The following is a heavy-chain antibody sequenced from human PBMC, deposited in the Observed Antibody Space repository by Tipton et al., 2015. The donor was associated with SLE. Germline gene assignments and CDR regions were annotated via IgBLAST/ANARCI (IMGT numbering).Heavy chain of an antibody. Sequence: SLRLSCVASGFNFGAYWMHWVRQAPGKGLVWISRTNQDGTIRSYGDSVKGRFIISRDNSKSTLYLQMNNVRVEDTALYYCTRGIDPGSSRISDYWGQGTMVSVSS. D-gene: IGHD2-15*01. CDR2: TNQDGTIR. CDR3: TRGIDPGSSRISDY. J-gene: IGHJ4*02. CDR1: GFNFGAYW. V-gene: IGHV3-74*01.